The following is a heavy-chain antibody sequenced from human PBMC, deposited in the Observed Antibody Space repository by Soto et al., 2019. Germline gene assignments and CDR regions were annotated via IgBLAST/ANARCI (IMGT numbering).Heavy chain of an antibody. CDR2: ISGSGGRT. D-gene: IGHD6-6*01. CDR3: AKDVARGSSSSSFDY. J-gene: IGHJ4*02. Sequence: GGSLRLSCAASGFTFSSYAMSWVRQAPGKGLEWVSVISGSGGRTYYADSVKGRFTISRDNSKNTLYLQMNSLRAEDTAVYYCAKDVARGSSSSSFDYWGQGTLVTVSS. CDR1: GFTFSSYA. V-gene: IGHV3-23*01.